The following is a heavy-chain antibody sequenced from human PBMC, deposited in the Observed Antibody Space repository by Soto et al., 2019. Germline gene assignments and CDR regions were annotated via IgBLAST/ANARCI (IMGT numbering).Heavy chain of an antibody. CDR2: IYYSGST. CDR3: ARHRCSSTSCYVGHDAFDI. Sequence: QVQLQESGPGLVKPSQTLSLTCTVSGGSISSGGYYWSWIRQHPGKGLEWIGYIYYSGSTYYNPSLKSRVTISVDTSKNQFSLKLSSVTAADTAVYYCARHRCSSTSCYVGHDAFDIWGQGTMVTVSS. J-gene: IGHJ3*02. V-gene: IGHV4-31*03. CDR1: GGSISSGGYY. D-gene: IGHD2-2*01.